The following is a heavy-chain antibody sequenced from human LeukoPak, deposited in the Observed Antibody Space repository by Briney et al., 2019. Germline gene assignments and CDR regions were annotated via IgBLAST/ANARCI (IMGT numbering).Heavy chain of an antibody. D-gene: IGHD3-9*01. CDR3: AKHYSILTGYFDC. V-gene: IGHV3-23*01. Sequence: GGSLRLSCAASGFTFSNYAMSWVRQAPGKGLEWVSAISGSGDTYYTDSLQGRFTTSRDNSKNTLYLQMNSLRAEDTAIYYCAKHYSILTGYFDCWGQGTLVTVSP. J-gene: IGHJ4*02. CDR2: ISGSGDT. CDR1: GFTFSNYA.